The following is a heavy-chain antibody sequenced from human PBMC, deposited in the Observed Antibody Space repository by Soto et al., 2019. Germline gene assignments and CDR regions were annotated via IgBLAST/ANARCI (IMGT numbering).Heavy chain of an antibody. CDR2: ISSSGSTI. V-gene: IGHV3-48*03. J-gene: IGHJ6*02. CDR3: ARELRYFDWLEYYGMDV. D-gene: IGHD3-9*01. Sequence: GSLRLSCAASGFTFSSYEMNWVRQAPGKGLEWVSYISSSGSTIYYADSVKGRFTISRDNAKNSPYLQMNSLRAEDTAVYYCARELRYFDWLEYYGMDVWGQGTTVTVSS. CDR1: GFTFSSYE.